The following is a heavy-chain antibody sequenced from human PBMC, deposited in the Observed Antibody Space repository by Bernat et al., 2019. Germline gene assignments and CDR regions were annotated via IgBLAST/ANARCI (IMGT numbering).Heavy chain of an antibody. D-gene: IGHD2-15*01. V-gene: IGHV4-59*01. CDR1: GGSISSYY. CDR3: ARPNCSGGSCSRGIWFDP. Sequence: QVQLQESGPGLVKPSETLSLTCTVSGGSISSYYWSWIRQPPGKGLEWIGYIYYSGSTNYNPSLKSRVTISVDTSKNQFSLKLSSVTAADTAVYYCARPNCSGGSCSRGIWFDPWGQGTLVTVSS. CDR2: IYYSGST. J-gene: IGHJ5*02.